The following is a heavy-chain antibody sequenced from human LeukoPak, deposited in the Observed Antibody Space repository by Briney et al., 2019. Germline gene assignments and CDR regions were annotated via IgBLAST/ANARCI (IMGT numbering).Heavy chain of an antibody. J-gene: IGHJ3*02. D-gene: IGHD3-22*01. V-gene: IGHV1-69*13. CDR3: ARQITMIEEGAFDI. CDR1: GGTFNRYA. Sequence: SVKVSCKASGGTFNRYAISWVRQAPGQGLEWMGGIIPIIGTVNYAQKFQGGVTITADESTSTAYMELSSLRSEDTAVYYCARQITMIEEGAFDIWGQGTMVTVSS. CDR2: IIPIIGTV.